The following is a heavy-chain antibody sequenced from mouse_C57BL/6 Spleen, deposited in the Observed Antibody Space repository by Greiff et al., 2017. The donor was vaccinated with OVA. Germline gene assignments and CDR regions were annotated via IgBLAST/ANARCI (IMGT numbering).Heavy chain of an antibody. V-gene: IGHV14-4*01. Sequence: VQLQQSGAELVRPGASVKLSCTASGFNIKDDYMHWVKQRPEQGLEWIGWIDPENGDTEYASKFQGKATITADTSSNTAYLQLSSLTSEDTAVYYCTTITTLVATGGPWFAYWGQGTLVTVSA. D-gene: IGHD1-1*01. CDR3: TTITTLVATGGPWFAY. CDR1: GFNIKDDY. J-gene: IGHJ3*01. CDR2: IDPENGDT.